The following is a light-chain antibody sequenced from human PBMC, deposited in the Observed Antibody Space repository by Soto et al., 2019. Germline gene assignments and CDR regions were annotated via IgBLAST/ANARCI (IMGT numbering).Light chain of an antibody. V-gene: IGLV2-14*01. Sequence: QSALTQPASVSGSPGQSITISCTGTSSDVGGYNYVSWYQQHPGKAPKLMIYEVSNRPSGVSNRFSGSKSGNTASLTISGLQAEDEADYYCSSYTSSSTLEGVFGTGTKVTLL. CDR3: SSYTSSSTLEGV. J-gene: IGLJ1*01. CDR1: SSDVGGYNY. CDR2: EVS.